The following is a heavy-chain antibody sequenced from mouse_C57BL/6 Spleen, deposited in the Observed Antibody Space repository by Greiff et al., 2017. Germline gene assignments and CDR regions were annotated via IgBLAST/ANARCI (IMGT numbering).Heavy chain of an antibody. Sequence: EVQLQQSGAELVRPGASVKLSCTASGFNIKDDYMHWVKQRPEQGLEWIGWIDPENGDTEYASKFQGKATITADTSSNTAYLQLSSLTSEDTAVYYCTTYDYDEYYFDYWGQGTTLTVSS. CDR3: TTYDYDEYYFDY. CDR1: GFNIKDDY. CDR2: IDPENGDT. J-gene: IGHJ2*01. D-gene: IGHD2-4*01. V-gene: IGHV14-4*01.